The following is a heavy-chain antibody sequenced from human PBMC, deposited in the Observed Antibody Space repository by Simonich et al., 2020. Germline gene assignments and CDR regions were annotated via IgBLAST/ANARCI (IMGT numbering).Heavy chain of an antibody. J-gene: IGHJ4*02. CDR3: ARTYSGSYYYFDY. CDR2: MNPNSGTT. Sequence: QVQLVQSGAEVKKPGASVKVSCKAFGYTFTSYDINWGRQATGQGLDGMGRMNPNSGTTGYEQKFQGRVTITRNTSISTAYMELSSLRSEDTAVYYCARTYSGSYYYFDYWAREPWSPSPQ. V-gene: IGHV1-8*03. CDR1: GYTFTSYD. D-gene: IGHD1-26*01.